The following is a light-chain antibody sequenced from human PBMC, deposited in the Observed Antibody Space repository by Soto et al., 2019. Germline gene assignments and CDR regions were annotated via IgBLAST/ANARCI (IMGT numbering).Light chain of an antibody. J-gene: IGKJ1*01. CDR1: QSISSW. Sequence: DIQMAQLPSTLGASLRDRGSFQWRGSQSISSWLAWYQQKPGKAPNLLIYDASSLESGVPSRFSGSGSGAEFTLTISSLQPDDFATHYCQKYSSYSRTFGQGTKVDIK. CDR3: QKYSSYSRT. CDR2: DAS. V-gene: IGKV1-5*01.